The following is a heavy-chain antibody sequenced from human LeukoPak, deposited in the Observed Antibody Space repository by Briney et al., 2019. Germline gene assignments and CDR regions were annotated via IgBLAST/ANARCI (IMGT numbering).Heavy chain of an antibody. V-gene: IGHV3-23*01. CDR1: GFTFSSYA. J-gene: IGHJ6*02. D-gene: IGHD3-10*01. CDR3: AKAPYGSGTYGMDV. Sequence: GGSLRLSCAACGFTFSSYAMSWVRQAPGKGLEWVSTISGSGGSTYYADSVKGRFTISRDNSKNTLYLQMNSLRAEDTAVYYCAKAPYGSGTYGMDVWGQGTTVTVSS. CDR2: ISGSGGST.